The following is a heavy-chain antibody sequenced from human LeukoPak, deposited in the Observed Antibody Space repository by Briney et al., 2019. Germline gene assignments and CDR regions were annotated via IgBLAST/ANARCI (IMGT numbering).Heavy chain of an antibody. D-gene: IGHD3-10*01. CDR1: GGSFSGYY. Sequence: PSETLSLTCAVYGGSFSGYYWSWIRQPPGKGLEWIGEINHSGSTNYNPSLKSRVTISVDTSKTQFSLKLSSVTAADTAVYYCARRGRGSGSYYKRAIDYWGQGTLVTVSS. CDR2: INHSGST. V-gene: IGHV4-34*01. J-gene: IGHJ4*02. CDR3: ARRGRGSGSYYKRAIDY.